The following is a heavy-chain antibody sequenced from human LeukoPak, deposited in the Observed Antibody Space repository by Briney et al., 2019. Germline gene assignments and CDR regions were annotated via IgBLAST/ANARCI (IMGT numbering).Heavy chain of an antibody. CDR1: GFTFRNYG. Sequence: GTSLRLSCAVSGFTFRNYGMHWVRQAPGKGLEWVTFISYDGSVKYYADSVQGRFTISRDNSKDTVYLEMNRLRTEDTAMYYCGRDYSGNYCLEYWGQGTLVTVSS. D-gene: IGHD2-21*01. CDR3: GRDYSGNYCLEY. CDR2: ISYDGSVK. J-gene: IGHJ4*02. V-gene: IGHV3-30*04.